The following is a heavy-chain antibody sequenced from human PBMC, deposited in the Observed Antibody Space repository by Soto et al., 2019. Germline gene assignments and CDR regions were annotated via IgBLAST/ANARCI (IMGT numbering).Heavy chain of an antibody. CDR3: ARHGSNSGSYSEYFQY. D-gene: IGHD1-26*01. Sequence: QLQLQESGPGLVKPSETVSLTCTVSGDSISSSSLYWGWIRQPPGKGLEWIGSIYNSGKTYYSPSLGSRVTISVDTSKNQFSLKLSSVTAADTAVYYCARHGSNSGSYSEYFQYWGQGTLVAVSS. CDR2: IYNSGKT. V-gene: IGHV4-39*01. J-gene: IGHJ1*01. CDR1: GDSISSSSLY.